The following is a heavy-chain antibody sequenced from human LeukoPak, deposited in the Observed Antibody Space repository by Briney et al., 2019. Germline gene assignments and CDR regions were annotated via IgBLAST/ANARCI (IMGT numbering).Heavy chain of an antibody. CDR1: GGTFSSYA. CDR3: ARNYDILAGYRGYYYMDV. Sequence: ASVKVSCKASGGTFSSYAISWVRQAPGQGLEWMGGIIPIFGTANYAQKFQDRVTITADESTSTAYMELSSLRSEDTAVYYCARNYDILAGYRGYYYMDVWGKGTTVTVSS. D-gene: IGHD3-9*01. V-gene: IGHV1-69*13. CDR2: IIPIFGTA. J-gene: IGHJ6*03.